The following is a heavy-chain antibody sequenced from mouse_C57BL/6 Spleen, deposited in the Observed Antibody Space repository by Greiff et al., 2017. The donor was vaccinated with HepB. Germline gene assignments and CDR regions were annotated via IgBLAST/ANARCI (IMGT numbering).Heavy chain of an antibody. CDR2: IHPNSGST. Sequence: QVQLQQPGAELVKPGASVKLSCKASGYTFTSYWMHWVKQRPGQGLEWIGMIHPNSGSTNYNEKFKSKATLTVDKSSSTAYMQLSSLTSEDSAVYYCARGGIYYGYDPFAYWGQGTLVTVSA. V-gene: IGHV1-64*01. CDR1: GYTFTSYW. CDR3: ARGGIYYGYDPFAY. J-gene: IGHJ3*01. D-gene: IGHD2-2*01.